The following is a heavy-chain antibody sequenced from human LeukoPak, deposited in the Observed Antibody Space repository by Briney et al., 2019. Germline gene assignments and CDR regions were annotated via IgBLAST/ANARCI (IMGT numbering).Heavy chain of an antibody. V-gene: IGHV4-39*07. CDR3: ARDGSGYGGNPDAFDI. CDR1: GSSISSSSYY. CDR2: IYYSGST. J-gene: IGHJ3*02. Sequence: SETLSLTCTVSGSSISSSSYYWGWIRQPPGKGLEWIGSIYYSGSTYYNPSLKSRVTISVDTSKNQFSLKLSSVTAADTAVYYCARDGSGYGGNPDAFDIWGQGTMVTVSS. D-gene: IGHD4-23*01.